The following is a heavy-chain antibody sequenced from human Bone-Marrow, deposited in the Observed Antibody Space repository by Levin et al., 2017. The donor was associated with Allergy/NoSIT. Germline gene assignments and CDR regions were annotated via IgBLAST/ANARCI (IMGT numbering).Heavy chain of an antibody. V-gene: IGHV1-8*01. Sequence: ASVKVSCKASGYTFTSYDINWVRQATGQGLEWMGWMNPNSGNTGYAQKFQGRVTMTRNTSISTAYMELSSLRSEDTAVYYCAVFSYCGGDCYPFDPWGQGTLVTVSS. D-gene: IGHD2-21*02. CDR2: MNPNSGNT. J-gene: IGHJ5*02. CDR3: AVFSYCGGDCYPFDP. CDR1: GYTFTSYD.